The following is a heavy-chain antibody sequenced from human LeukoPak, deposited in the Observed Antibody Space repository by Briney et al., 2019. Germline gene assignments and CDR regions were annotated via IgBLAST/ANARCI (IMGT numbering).Heavy chain of an antibody. CDR2: ISGSGGST. CDR3: AKDRDSSGRRGDY. V-gene: IGHV3-23*01. CDR1: GFTVSSNY. D-gene: IGHD3-22*01. J-gene: IGHJ4*02. Sequence: PGGSLRLSCAASGFTVSSNYMNWVRQAPGKGLEWVSAISGSGGSTYYADSVKGRFTISRDNSKNTLYLQMNSLRAEDTAVYYCAKDRDSSGRRGDYWGQGTLVTVSS.